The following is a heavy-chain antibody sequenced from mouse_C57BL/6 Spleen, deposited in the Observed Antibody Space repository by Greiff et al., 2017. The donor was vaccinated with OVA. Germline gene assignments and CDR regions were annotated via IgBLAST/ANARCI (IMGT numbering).Heavy chain of an antibody. CDR3: ARYGDSPWCAY. J-gene: IGHJ3*01. CDR1: GYAFSSYW. CDR2: IYPGDGDT. D-gene: IGHD1-1*02. V-gene: IGHV1-80*01. Sequence: QVHVKQSGAELVKPGASVKISCKASGYAFSSYWMNWVKQRPGKGLEWIGQIYPGDGDTNYNGKFKGKATLTADKSSSTAYMQLSSLTSEDSAVYFCARYGDSPWCAYWGQGTLVTVSA.